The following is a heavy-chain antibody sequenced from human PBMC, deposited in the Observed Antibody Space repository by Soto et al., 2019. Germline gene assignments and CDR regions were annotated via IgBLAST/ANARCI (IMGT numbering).Heavy chain of an antibody. V-gene: IGHV4-59*02. J-gene: IGHJ4*01. Sequence: SETLSLTCSISGGSGGVYYWSWIRQSPGSGLEWVGHIFYGGDTKYNPSFKGRVTISEDTSKSQFSLELSSATVADTAVYFCARAPQYSRGWNGGFDFWGHGILVTVSS. CDR1: GGSGGVYY. CDR2: IFYGGDT. D-gene: IGHD1-1*01. CDR3: ARAPQYSRGWNGGFDF.